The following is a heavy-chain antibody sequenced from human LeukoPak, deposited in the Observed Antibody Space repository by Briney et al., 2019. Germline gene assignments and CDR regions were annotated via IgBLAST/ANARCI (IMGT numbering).Heavy chain of an antibody. CDR1: GGTFSSYA. CDR2: IIPIFGTA. Sequence: AASVKVSCKASGGTFSSYAISWVRQAPGQGLEWMGGIIPIFGTANYAQKFQGRVTITADESTSTAYMELSSLRSEDTAVYYCARDRIVTAAGFTYYYYYMDVWGKGTTVTISS. J-gene: IGHJ6*03. CDR3: ARDRIVTAAGFTYYYYYMDV. D-gene: IGHD6-13*01. V-gene: IGHV1-69*01.